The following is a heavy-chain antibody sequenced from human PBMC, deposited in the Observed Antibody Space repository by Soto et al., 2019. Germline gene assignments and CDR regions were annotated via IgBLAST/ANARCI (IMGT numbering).Heavy chain of an antibody. CDR3: VKGSDSTGWYDD. Sequence: GSLRLSCSASGFTFSDSGMHWVRQAPGKGLEYVSSISRNGDTTDYADSVKGRFTISRDNSKNTLYLQMSSLRSEDAAVYYCVKGSDSTGWYDDWGQGTLVTVSS. J-gene: IGHJ5*02. CDR2: ISRNGDTT. V-gene: IGHV3-64D*08. D-gene: IGHD3-3*01. CDR1: GFTFSDSG.